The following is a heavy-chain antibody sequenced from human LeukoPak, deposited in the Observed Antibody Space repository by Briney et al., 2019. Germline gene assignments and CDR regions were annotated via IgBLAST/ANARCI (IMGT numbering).Heavy chain of an antibody. CDR2: IYYIGST. Sequence: SETLSLTCTVSGGSISSYYWSWIRQPPGKGLEWIGYIYYIGSTNYNPSLKSRVTISVDTFKNQFSLKLSSVTAADTAVYYCARVAPFSYCSSTSCPKGGPVDYWGQGTLVTVSS. CDR1: GGSISSYY. V-gene: IGHV4-59*01. CDR3: ARVAPFSYCSSTSCPKGGPVDY. J-gene: IGHJ4*02. D-gene: IGHD2-2*01.